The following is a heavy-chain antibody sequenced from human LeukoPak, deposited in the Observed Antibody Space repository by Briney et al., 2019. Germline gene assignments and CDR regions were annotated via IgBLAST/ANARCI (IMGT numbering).Heavy chain of an antibody. CDR2: ISYDGSNK. CDR3: ARDAYSYGYVFDY. D-gene: IGHD5-18*01. CDR1: GFTFSSYA. J-gene: IGHJ4*02. V-gene: IGHV3-30-3*01. Sequence: PGGSLRLSCAASGFTFSSYAMHWVRQAPGKGLEWVAVISYDGSNKYYADSVKGRFTISRDNSKNTLYLQMNSLRAEDTAVYYCARDAYSYGYVFDYWGQGTLVTVSS.